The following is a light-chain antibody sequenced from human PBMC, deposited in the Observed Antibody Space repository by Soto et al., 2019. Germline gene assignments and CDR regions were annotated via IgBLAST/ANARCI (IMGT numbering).Light chain of an antibody. CDR3: QQYNKWPPWT. V-gene: IGKV3-15*01. CDR2: GAS. CDR1: QSVNSN. J-gene: IGKJ1*01. Sequence: EIVMTQSPATLSVSPGERVTLSCRASQSVNSNLAWYQQKPGQAPRLLIYGASTRATDIPARFSGSGSGTEFSLTISSLQSEDFAVYYCQQYNKWPPWTFGQGTKVEIK.